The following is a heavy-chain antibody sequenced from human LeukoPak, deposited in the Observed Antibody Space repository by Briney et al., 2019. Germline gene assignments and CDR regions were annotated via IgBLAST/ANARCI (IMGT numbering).Heavy chain of an antibody. D-gene: IGHD3-22*01. CDR3: AKDRDYYDSSSYYYFDY. CDR1: GFTFSSYG. CDR2: ISYDGSNK. J-gene: IGHJ4*02. Sequence: GRSLRLSCAASGFTFSSYGMHWVRRAPGKGLEWVAVISYDGSNKYYADSVKGRFTISRDNSKNTLYLQMNSLRAEDTAVYYCAKDRDYYDSSSYYYFDYWGQETLVTVSS. V-gene: IGHV3-30*18.